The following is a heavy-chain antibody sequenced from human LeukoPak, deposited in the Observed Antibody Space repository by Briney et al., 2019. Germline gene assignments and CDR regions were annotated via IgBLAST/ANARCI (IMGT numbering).Heavy chain of an antibody. D-gene: IGHD2-15*01. J-gene: IGHJ4*02. V-gene: IGHV3-30*18. CDR2: ISYDGSNK. Sequence: PGRSLRLSCAASGFTFSSYGMHWVRQAPGKGLEWVAVISYDGSNKYYADSVKGRFTISRDNSKNTLYLQMNSLRAEDTAVYYCAKSPYCSGGSCPRSWGQGTLVTVSS. CDR1: GFTFSSYG. CDR3: AKSPYCSGGSCPRS.